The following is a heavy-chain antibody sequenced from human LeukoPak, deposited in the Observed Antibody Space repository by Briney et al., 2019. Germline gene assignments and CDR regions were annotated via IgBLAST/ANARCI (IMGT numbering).Heavy chain of an antibody. CDR1: GCSVSSDSYF. D-gene: IGHD4-11*01. CDR2: IYSSGST. V-gene: IGHV4-61*01. CDR3: ARSDYTNFDY. J-gene: IGHJ4*02. Sequence: SETLSLTCSVSGCSVSSDSYFWNWVRQPPGKGLEWIGYIYSSGSTNYNRSLKSRVTISLDTSKNQFSLKLSSVTAADTAVYYCARSDYTNFDYWGQGTLVTVSS.